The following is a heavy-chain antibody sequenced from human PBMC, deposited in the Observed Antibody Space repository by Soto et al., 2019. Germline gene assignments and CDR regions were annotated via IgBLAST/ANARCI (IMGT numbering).Heavy chain of an antibody. D-gene: IGHD6-6*01. J-gene: IGHJ6*02. V-gene: IGHV1-46*01. CDR3: ASASTGQYSSSSRYYYYGTDV. CDR1: GYTFTSYY. Sequence: ASVKVSCKASGYTFTSYYMHWVRQAPGQGLEWMGIINPSGGSTSYAQKFQGRVTMTRDTSTSTVYMELSSLRSEDTAVYYCASASTGQYSSSSRYYYYGTDVWGQGTTVTVSS. CDR2: INPSGGST.